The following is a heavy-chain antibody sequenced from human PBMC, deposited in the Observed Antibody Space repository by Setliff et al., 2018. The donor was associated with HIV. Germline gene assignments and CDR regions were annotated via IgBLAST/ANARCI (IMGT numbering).Heavy chain of an antibody. V-gene: IGHV3-20*04. Sequence: SGGSLRLSCAVSGFTFEDHGMSWVRQAPGKGLEWVSGINWNGGSTGYVDSVKGRFTISGDNAKNSLYLQMNSLRAEDMALYYCVRDKWLVPDTFDIWGQGTMVTVSS. CDR3: VRDKWLVPDTFDI. CDR1: GFTFEDHG. CDR2: INWNGGST. J-gene: IGHJ3*02. D-gene: IGHD6-19*01.